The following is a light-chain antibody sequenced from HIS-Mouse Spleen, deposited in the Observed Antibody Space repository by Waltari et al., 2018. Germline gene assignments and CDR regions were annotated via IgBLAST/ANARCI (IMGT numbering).Light chain of an antibody. CDR1: NLGSKS. CDR3: QVWDSSSDPHVV. V-gene: IGLV3-21*02. Sequence: SYVLTQPPSVSVAPGQTARITCGGNNLGSKSVHWDQQKPGQAPVLVVYDDSDRPSGIPERFSGSNSGNTATLTISRVEAGDEADYYCQVWDSSSDPHVVFSGGTKLTVL. CDR2: DDS. J-gene: IGLJ2*01.